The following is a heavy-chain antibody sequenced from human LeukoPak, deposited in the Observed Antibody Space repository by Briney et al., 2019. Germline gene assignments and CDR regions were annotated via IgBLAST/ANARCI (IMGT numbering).Heavy chain of an antibody. J-gene: IGHJ4*02. CDR2: INQAGSEK. CDR3: ARATPGGVGSFDY. CDR1: GFTSSRYW. V-gene: IGHV3-7*01. Sequence: GGSLRLSCAASGFTSSRYWMSWVRQAPGEGLGWVADINQAGSEKFYVDSVKGRFTISRDNAKISLYLQMNSLRAEDTAVYYCARATPGGVGSFDYWGQGTLVTVSS. D-gene: IGHD3-10*01.